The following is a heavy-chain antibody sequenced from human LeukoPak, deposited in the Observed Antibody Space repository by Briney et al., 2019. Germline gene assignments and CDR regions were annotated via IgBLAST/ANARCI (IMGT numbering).Heavy chain of an antibody. CDR2: ISAYNGNT. V-gene: IGHV1-18*01. Sequence: ASVKVSCKASGYTFTSYGISWVRQAPGQGLEWMGWISAYNGNTNYAQKLQGRVTMTTDTSTSTAYMELRSLRSDDTAVYYCARDGPRFIAAAGLDYWGQGTLVTVS. CDR1: GYTFTSYG. D-gene: IGHD6-13*01. J-gene: IGHJ4*02. CDR3: ARDGPRFIAAAGLDY.